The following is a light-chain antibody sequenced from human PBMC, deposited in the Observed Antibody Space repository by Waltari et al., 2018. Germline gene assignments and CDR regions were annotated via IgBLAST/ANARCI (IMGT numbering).Light chain of an antibody. CDR2: DAS. J-gene: IGKJ1*01. CDR1: QRVSRA. Sequence: EIXLTQSPXXLSLSPGETATLSCRASQRVSRALVWYQQKPGQAPRLLGYDASRRAPGIPDRFSGSVSGTYFSLTISRLEPEDFAVYYCQKYERLPATFGQGTKVEIK. CDR3: QKYERLPAT. V-gene: IGKV3-20*01.